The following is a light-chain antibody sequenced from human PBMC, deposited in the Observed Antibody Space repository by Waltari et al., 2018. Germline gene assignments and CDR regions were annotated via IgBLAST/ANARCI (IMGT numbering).Light chain of an antibody. V-gene: IGKV3-20*01. CDR1: QSISKY. CDR2: HAA. CDR3: QHYESLPVT. Sequence: EIVLTQSPGTPSLSPGERATLSCRASQSISKYLAWYQQKPGQAPRLLIYHAASRAAGIPDRFSGSGSGTYFSLTISRLEPEDFAVYYCQHYESLPVTFGQGTKVEIK. J-gene: IGKJ1*01.